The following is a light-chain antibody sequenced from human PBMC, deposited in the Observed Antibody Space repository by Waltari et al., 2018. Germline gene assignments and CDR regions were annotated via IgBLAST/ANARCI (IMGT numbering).Light chain of an antibody. Sequence: SSELTQDPAVSVALGPTVRFTCQGDSLRTSYASWYQLKPGQAPVLVIYGKDKRPSGIPDRISGYSSGTTSSLTITGAQAEYEADYYCSSRNGRANQVVFAGGTKVTVL. CDR2: GKD. V-gene: IGLV3-19*01. CDR1: SLRTSY. J-gene: IGLJ3*02. CDR3: SSRNGRANQVV.